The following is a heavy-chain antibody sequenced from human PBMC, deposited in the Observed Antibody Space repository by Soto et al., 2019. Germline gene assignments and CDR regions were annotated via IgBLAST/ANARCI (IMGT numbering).Heavy chain of an antibody. V-gene: IGHV1-2*04. J-gene: IGHJ6*02. D-gene: IGHD1-26*01. Sequence: ASVKVSCKASGYTFTGYYMHWVRQAPGQGLEWMGWINPNSGGANYAQKFQGWVTMTRDTSISTAYMELSRLRSDDSAVYYCAREQVGYYGMDVWGQGTTVTVSS. CDR1: GYTFTGYY. CDR3: AREQVGYYGMDV. CDR2: INPNSGGA.